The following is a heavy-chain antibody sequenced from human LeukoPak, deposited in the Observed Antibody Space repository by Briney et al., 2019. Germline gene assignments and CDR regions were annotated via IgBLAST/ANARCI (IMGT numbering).Heavy chain of an antibody. CDR3: ARVRDTIFMDV. J-gene: IGHJ6*02. CDR1: GYTFTNYG. D-gene: IGHD3-3*01. V-gene: IGHV1-18*01. Sequence: ASVKVSCRASGYTFTNYGIDWVRQAPGQGLEWMGWISAYNGNTNYAQMLQGRVTMTTDTSTSTAYMELRSLRSDDTAIHYCARVRDTIFMDVWGQGTTVTVSS. CDR2: ISAYNGNT.